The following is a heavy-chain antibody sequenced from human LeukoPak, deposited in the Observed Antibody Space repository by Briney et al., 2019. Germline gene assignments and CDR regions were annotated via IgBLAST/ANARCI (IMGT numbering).Heavy chain of an antibody. V-gene: IGHV4-39*01. D-gene: IGHD2-2*01. CDR1: GGSISRNNYY. Sequence: SETLSLTCTVSGGSISRNNYYWDWIRQPPGKGLEYIGSIYYSGSTYYTPSLKSRVTISVDTSKNQFSLKLSSVTATDTAVYYCAGAYCSSTSCYFDYYYMDVWGKGTTVTVSS. CDR2: IYYSGST. J-gene: IGHJ6*03. CDR3: AGAYCSSTSCYFDYYYMDV.